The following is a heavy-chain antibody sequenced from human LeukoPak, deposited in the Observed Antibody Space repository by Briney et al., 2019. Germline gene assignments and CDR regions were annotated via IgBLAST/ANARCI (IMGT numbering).Heavy chain of an antibody. Sequence: ASVKVSCKPSGYTFTGYYMHWVRQAPGQGLEWMGWINPNSGGTNYAQKFQGRVTMTTDTSTSTAYMELRSLRSDDTAVYYCARDYASVYGDYGFDYWGQGTLVTVSS. CDR1: GYTFTGYY. V-gene: IGHV1-2*02. D-gene: IGHD4-17*01. J-gene: IGHJ4*02. CDR3: ARDYASVYGDYGFDY. CDR2: INPNSGGT.